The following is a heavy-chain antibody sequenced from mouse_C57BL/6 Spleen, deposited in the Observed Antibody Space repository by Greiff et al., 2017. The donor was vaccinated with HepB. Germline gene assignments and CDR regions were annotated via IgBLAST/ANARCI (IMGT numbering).Heavy chain of an antibody. CDR2: IYPRDGST. V-gene: IGHV1-85*01. J-gene: IGHJ3*01. CDR3: ARSGDYDEDWFAY. D-gene: IGHD2-4*01. Sequence: QVQLKESGPELVKPGASVKLSCKASGYTFTSYDINWVKQRPGQGLEWIGWIYPRDGSTKYNEKFKGKATLTVDTSSSTAYMELHSLTSEDSAVYFCARSGDYDEDWFAYWGQGTLVTVSA. CDR1: GYTFTSYD.